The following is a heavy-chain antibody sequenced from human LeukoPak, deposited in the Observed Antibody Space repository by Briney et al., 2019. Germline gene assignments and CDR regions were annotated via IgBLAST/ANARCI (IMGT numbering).Heavy chain of an antibody. J-gene: IGHJ4*02. D-gene: IGHD3-22*01. V-gene: IGHV3-23*01. CDR1: GFTFSSYA. CDR2: ISGSGGST. CDR3: ARAPEAHYYDSSGYFLDY. Sequence: PGGSLRLSCAASGFTFSSYAMSWVRQAPGKGLEWVSAISGSGGSTYYADSVKGRFTISRDNAKNTLYLQMNSLRAEDTAVYYCARAPEAHYYDSSGYFLDYWGQGTLVTVSS.